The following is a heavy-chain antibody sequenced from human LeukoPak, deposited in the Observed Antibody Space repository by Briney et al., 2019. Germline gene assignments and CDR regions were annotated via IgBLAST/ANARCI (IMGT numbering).Heavy chain of an antibody. CDR2: ISWNSGSI. D-gene: IGHD6-19*01. J-gene: IGHJ3*02. CDR3: AKEYSSGWYGVGGFDI. CDR1: GFTFDDYA. Sequence: PGGSLRLSCVASGFTFDDYAMHWVRQAPGKGLEWVSGISWNSGSIGYADSVKGRFTISRDNAKNSLYLQMNSLRAEDMALYYCAKEYSSGWYGVGGFDIWGQGTMVTVSS. V-gene: IGHV3-9*03.